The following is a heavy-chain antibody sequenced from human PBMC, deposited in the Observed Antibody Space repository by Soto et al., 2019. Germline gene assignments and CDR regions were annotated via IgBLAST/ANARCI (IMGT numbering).Heavy chain of an antibody. CDR2: IDASGGGT. CDR1: GFTFSNYA. V-gene: IGHV3-23*01. CDR3: AKGGHHYFDNIYSDY. D-gene: IGHD3-22*01. J-gene: IGHJ4*02. Sequence: PGGSLRLSCEASGFTFSNYAMGWVRQAPGKGLEWVSAIDASGGGTYYADSVKGRFTISRDYSKDTLYLQMNSLRVEDTAVYYCAKGGHHYFDNIYSDYWGQGTLVTVSS.